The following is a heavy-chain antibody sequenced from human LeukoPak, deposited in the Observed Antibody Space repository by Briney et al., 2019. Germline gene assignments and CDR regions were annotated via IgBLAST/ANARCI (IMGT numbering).Heavy chain of an antibody. D-gene: IGHD1-26*01. V-gene: IGHV3-66*01. CDR1: GFTVSSNY. CDR2: IYSGDST. Sequence: GGSLRLSCAASGFTVSSNYMSWVRQAPGKGLEWVSVIYSGDSTYYAGPVKGRFTISRDNSKNTLHLQMNSVRAEDTAVYYCARGQGADSYWGQGTLVTVSS. J-gene: IGHJ4*02. CDR3: ARGQGADSY.